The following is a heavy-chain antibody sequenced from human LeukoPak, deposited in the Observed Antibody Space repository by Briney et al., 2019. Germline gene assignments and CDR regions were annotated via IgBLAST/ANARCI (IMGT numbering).Heavy chain of an antibody. V-gene: IGHV4-34*01. J-gene: IGHJ5*02. CDR3: ARGGIPLDTAMVTGWFDP. D-gene: IGHD5-18*01. Sequence: SETLSLTCAVYGGSFSGYYWSWIRQPPGKGLEWIGEINHSGSTNDNPSLNSRVTISVDTSKNQFSLKLSSVTAADTAVYYCARGGIPLDTAMVTGWFDPWGQGTRVTVSS. CDR2: INHSGST. CDR1: GGSFSGYY.